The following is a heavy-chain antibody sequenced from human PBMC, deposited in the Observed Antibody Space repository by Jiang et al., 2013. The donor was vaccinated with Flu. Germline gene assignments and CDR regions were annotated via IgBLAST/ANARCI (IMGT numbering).Heavy chain of an antibody. CDR3: ARGGHSSGWYDY. D-gene: IGHD6-19*01. CDR2: ISTYDGDT. V-gene: IGHV1-18*01. Sequence: GAEVKKPGASVKASCETSGYSFTKYGISWVRQAPGQGLEWMGWISTYDGDTKYAQKVQGRVTVTTDTSTSTVYMELRSLRSDDTAVYYCARGGHSSGWYDYWGQGTLVTVSS. J-gene: IGHJ4*02. CDR1: GYSFTKYG.